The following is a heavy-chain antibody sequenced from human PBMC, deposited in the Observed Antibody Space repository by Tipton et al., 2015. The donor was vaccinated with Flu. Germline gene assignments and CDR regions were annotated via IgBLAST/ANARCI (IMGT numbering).Heavy chain of an antibody. CDR3: AREPYMWFPNGYYYYGMDV. CDR2: IYTSGST. CDR1: GGSISSYY. D-gene: IGHD2-21*01. J-gene: IGHJ6*02. Sequence: TLSLTCTVSGGSISSYYWSWIRQPAGKGLEWIGRIYTSGSTNYNPSLKSRVTMSVDTSKNQFSLKLSSVTAADTAVYYCAREPYMWFPNGYYYYGMDVWGQGTTVTVSS. V-gene: IGHV4-4*07.